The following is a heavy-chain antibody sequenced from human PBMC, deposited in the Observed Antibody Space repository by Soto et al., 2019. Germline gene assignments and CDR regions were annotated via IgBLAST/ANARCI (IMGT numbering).Heavy chain of an antibody. Sequence: QVQLVQSGAEVKKPGSSVKVSCKASGGTFSSYAISWVRQAPGQGLEWMGGIIPIFGTADYAPKFQGRVTISAYKSTSTAYMELSSLRSEDTAVYYCASIRANTYCYGMDVWGQGTTVTVSS. V-gene: IGHV1-69*14. CDR1: GGTFSSYA. CDR3: ASIRANTYCYGMDV. CDR2: IIPIFGTA. J-gene: IGHJ6*02. D-gene: IGHD3-10*01.